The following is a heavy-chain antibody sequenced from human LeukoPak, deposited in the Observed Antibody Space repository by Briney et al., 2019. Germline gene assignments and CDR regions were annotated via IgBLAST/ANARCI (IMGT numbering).Heavy chain of an antibody. CDR1: GFTFSSYA. CDR2: ISGSGGNT. J-gene: IGHJ4*02. CDR3: AKRIYDFWSGYYRRAENHFDY. D-gene: IGHD3-3*01. Sequence: GGSLRLSCAASGFTFSSYAMSWVRQAPGKGLEWVSAISGSGGNTYYADSVKGRFTIPRDNSKNTLYLQMNSLRAEDTAVYYCAKRIYDFWSGYYRRAENHFDYWGQGTLVTVSS. V-gene: IGHV3-23*01.